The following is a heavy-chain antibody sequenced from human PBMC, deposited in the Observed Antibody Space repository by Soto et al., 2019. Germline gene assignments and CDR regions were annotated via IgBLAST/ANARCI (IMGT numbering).Heavy chain of an antibody. J-gene: IGHJ4*02. CDR2: ISNDGKTA. D-gene: IGHD6-13*01. CDR1: GFNFRVYW. V-gene: IGHV3-74*01. CDR3: TRGGSWFDF. Sequence: GGSLRLSCSASGFNFRVYWMHWVRQAPGKGLVWVSRISNDGKTASYADSVEGRFTVSRDNANNMVYLQMNSLTAEDTAVYFCTRGGSWFDFWGQGTVVTVSS.